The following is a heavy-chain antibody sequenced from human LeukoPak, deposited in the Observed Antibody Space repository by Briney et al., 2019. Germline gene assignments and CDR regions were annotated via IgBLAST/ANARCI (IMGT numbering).Heavy chain of an antibody. CDR3: ASSGYSSGWEFDY. CDR2: IYHSGST. CDR1: GGSISSGGYS. D-gene: IGHD6-19*01. Sequence: SQTLSLTCAVSGGSISSGGYSWSWIRQPPGKGLEWIGYIYHSGSTYYNPSLKSRVTISVDRSKNQFSLKLSSVTAADTAVYYCASSGYSSGWEFDYWGQGTLVTVSS. V-gene: IGHV4-30-2*01. J-gene: IGHJ4*02.